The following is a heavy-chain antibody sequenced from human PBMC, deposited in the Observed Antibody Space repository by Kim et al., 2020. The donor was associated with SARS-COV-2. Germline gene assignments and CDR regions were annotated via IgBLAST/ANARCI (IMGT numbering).Heavy chain of an antibody. Sequence: RSRFTISRDNSESCLYLQLNSLRSEDTAVYYCAKSAGSGSHYRPSHIDSWGQGTLVTVSS. J-gene: IGHJ4*02. CDR3: AKSAGSGSHYRPSHIDS. V-gene: IGHV3-43*01. D-gene: IGHD3-10*01.